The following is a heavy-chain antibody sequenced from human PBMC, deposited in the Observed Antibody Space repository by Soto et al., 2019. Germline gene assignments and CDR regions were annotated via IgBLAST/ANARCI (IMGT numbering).Heavy chain of an antibody. CDR3: ARGYYYDSSGYYYDYFDY. V-gene: IGHV1-69*06. CDR1: GGTFSSYA. D-gene: IGHD3-22*01. CDR2: IIPIFGTA. J-gene: IGHJ4*02. Sequence: QVQLVQSGAEVKKPGSSVKVSCKASGGTFSSYAISWVRQAPGQGLEWMGGIIPIFGTANYAQKFQGRVTITADKSPSTAYMELSSLRSEDTAVYYCARGYYYDSSGYYYDYFDYWGQGTLVTVSS.